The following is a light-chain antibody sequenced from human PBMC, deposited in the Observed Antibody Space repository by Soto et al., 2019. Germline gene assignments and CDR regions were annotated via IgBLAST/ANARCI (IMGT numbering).Light chain of an antibody. V-gene: IGLV2-14*01. CDR1: MRDVGAYNL. Sequence: SVLTQPASVSGSAGQSITISCSGTMRDVGAYNLVSWYQQHPGTAPKLIIYEVRNRPSGISSRFSGSRSGNTASLTISGLQSEDEGDYYCSAYTARSILVFGGGTKVTVL. CDR2: EVR. J-gene: IGLJ3*02. CDR3: SAYTARSILV.